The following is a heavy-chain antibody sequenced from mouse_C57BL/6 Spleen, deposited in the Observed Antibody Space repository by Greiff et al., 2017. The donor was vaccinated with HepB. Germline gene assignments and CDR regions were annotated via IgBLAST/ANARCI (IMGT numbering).Heavy chain of an antibody. CDR3: ASSVRDLSMGFDY. J-gene: IGHJ2*01. CDR2: INPNNGGT. Sequence: EVQLQQSGPELVKPGASVKISCTASGYTFTDYYMNWVKQSPGKSLEWIGDINPNNGGTSYNQKFKGKATFTVDKSSSTAYMELRSLTSEDSAVYYCASSVRDLSMGFDYWGQGTTLTVSS. D-gene: IGHD1-1*02. CDR1: GYTFTDYY. V-gene: IGHV1-26*01.